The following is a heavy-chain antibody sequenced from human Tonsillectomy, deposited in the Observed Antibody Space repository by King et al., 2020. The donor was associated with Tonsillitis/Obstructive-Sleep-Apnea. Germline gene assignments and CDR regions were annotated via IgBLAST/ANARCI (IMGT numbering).Heavy chain of an antibody. D-gene: IGHD3-22*01. CDR3: ARSGSVYWLLSNWFDP. CDR1: GGTFSNYA. Sequence: QLVQSGAEVKKPGSSVKVSCKASGGTFSNYAISWVRQAPGQGLEWMGGIIPIHGTTNYAQKFQGRVTITADGSTSTAHMELSSLRSEDTAVYYCARSGSVYWLLSNWFDPWGQGTLVTVSS. V-gene: IGHV1-69*01. J-gene: IGHJ5*02. CDR2: IIPIHGTT.